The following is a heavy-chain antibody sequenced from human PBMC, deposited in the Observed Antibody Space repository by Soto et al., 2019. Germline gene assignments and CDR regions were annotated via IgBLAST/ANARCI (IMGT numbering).Heavy chain of an antibody. D-gene: IGHD5-12*01. CDR1: GFTFSDYA. CDR3: AKGAEGYVVSSLDY. Sequence: EVHLLESGGGFVQPGGSLRLSCAASGFTFSDYAMTWVRQAPGKGLEWVSAITSSGSSTYYAESVKGRFTISRDNSKSTLYLHMNCLRAEDTATYYCAKGAEGYVVSSLDYWGQGTLVTVSS. V-gene: IGHV3-23*01. CDR2: ITSSGSST. J-gene: IGHJ4*02.